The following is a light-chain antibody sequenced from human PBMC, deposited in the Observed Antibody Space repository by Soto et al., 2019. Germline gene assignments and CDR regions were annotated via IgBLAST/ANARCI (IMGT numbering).Light chain of an antibody. CDR1: DGISSY. CDR3: QQYHTDGT. CDR2: AAS. V-gene: IGKV1-9*01. J-gene: IGKJ1*01. Sequence: DIQMTQSPSTLSASVGDRVTITFRSSDGISSYLACYQQKPGKAPKLLIYAASTLQSGVPSRFSGSGSGTEFTLTISSLQPDDFASYYCQQYHTDGTFGQGTKVDIK.